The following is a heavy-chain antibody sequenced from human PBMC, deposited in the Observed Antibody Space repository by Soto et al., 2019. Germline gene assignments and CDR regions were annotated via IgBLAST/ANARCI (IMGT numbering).Heavy chain of an antibody. D-gene: IGHD3-22*01. CDR2: IYWNDDK. CDR1: GFSLSTSGVG. CDR3: ALSLYYYDSSYFDY. V-gene: IGHV2-5*01. Sequence: QITLKESGPTLVKPTQTLTLTCTFSGFSLSTSGVGVGWIRQPPGKALEWLALIYWNDDKRYSPSLKSRLTITKDTSKNQVVRTMTNMDPVDTATYYCALSLYYYDSSYFDYWGQGTLVTVSS. J-gene: IGHJ4*02.